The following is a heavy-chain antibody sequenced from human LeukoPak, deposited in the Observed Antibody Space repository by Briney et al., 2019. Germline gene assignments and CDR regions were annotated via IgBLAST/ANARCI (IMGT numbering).Heavy chain of an antibody. V-gene: IGHV3-53*01. D-gene: IGHD3-9*01. J-gene: IGHJ4*02. CDR2: IYSGGST. CDR3: AQAKGDLLTGYSWYYFAY. CDR1: GFTVSSNY. Sequence: PGGSLRLSCAASGFTVSSNYMTWVRQAPGKGLEWVSVIYSGGSTYYADSVKGRFTISRDNSKNTLYLQMNSLRAEDTAVYYCAQAKGDLLTGYSWYYFAYWGQGTLVTVSS.